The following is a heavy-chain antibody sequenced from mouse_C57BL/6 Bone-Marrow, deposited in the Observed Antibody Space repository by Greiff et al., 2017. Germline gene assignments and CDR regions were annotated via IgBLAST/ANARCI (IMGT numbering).Heavy chain of an antibody. V-gene: IGHV1-69*01. CDR1: GYTFTSYW. CDR2: IAPSDSYT. CDR3: AIWLRQAMDY. Sequence: QVQLQQPVAELVMPGASVKLSCKASGYTFTSYWMHWVKQRPGQGLEWIGEIAPSDSYTNYNQKFKGKSTLTVDKASSTAYMQLSSLTSEDSAVYYCAIWLRQAMDYWGQGTSVTVSS. D-gene: IGHD2-2*01. J-gene: IGHJ4*01.